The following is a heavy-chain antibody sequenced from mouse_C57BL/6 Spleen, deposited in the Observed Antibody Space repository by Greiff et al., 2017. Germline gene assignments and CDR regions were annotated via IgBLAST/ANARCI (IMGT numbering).Heavy chain of an antibody. CDR1: GYTFTSYW. CDR2: IHPNSGST. Sequence: QVQLKQPGAELVKPGASVKLSCKASGYTFTSYWMHWVKQRPGQGLEWIGMIHPNSGSTNYNEKFKSKATLTVDKSSSTAYMQLSSLTSEDSAVYYCARLRRKGYYAMDYWGQGTSVTVSS. CDR3: ARLRRKGYYAMDY. J-gene: IGHJ4*01. D-gene: IGHD2-12*01. V-gene: IGHV1-64*01.